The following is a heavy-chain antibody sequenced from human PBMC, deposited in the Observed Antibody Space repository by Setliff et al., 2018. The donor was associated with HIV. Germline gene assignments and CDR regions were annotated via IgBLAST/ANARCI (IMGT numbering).Heavy chain of an antibody. CDR1: GGSLTNYY. CDR3: ARGEPDTAMVNGRYYYGMDF. D-gene: IGHD5-18*01. J-gene: IGHJ6*02. CDR2: ITDDGTA. V-gene: IGHV4-34*01. Sequence: SETLSLTCAVYGGSLTNYYWGWIRQSPGKGLEWIGEITDDGTATYTSSLKSRVTISLDTSKNQFSLKLSSVTAADTAVYYCARGEPDTAMVNGRYYYGMDFWGQGTTVTVSS.